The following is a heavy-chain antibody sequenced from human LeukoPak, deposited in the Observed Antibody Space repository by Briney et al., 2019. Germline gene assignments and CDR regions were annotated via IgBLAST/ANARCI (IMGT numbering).Heavy chain of an antibody. J-gene: IGHJ3*02. CDR3: ASPLIRTDAFDI. CDR2: ISYDGSNK. Sequence: GRSLRLSCAASGFTFSSYAMHWVRQAPGKGLEWVAVISYDGSNKYYADSVKGRFTISRDNSKNTLYLQMNSLRAEDTAVYYCASPLIRTDAFDIWGQGTMVTVSS. CDR1: GFTFSSYA. D-gene: IGHD1-14*01. V-gene: IGHV3-30*14.